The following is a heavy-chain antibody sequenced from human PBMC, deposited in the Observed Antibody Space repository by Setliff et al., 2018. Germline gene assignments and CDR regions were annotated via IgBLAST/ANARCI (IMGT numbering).Heavy chain of an antibody. CDR3: AGVGDSSGWYFSRYFDY. CDR1: GYSISSGYY. J-gene: IGHJ4*02. D-gene: IGHD6-19*01. CDR2: IYHSGST. Sequence: SETLSLTCTVSGYSISSGYYWGWIRQPPGKGLEWIGSIYHSGSTYYNPSLKSRVTISVDTSKNQFSLKLSSVTAADTAVYYCAGVGDSSGWYFSRYFDYWGQGTLVTVSS. V-gene: IGHV4-38-2*02.